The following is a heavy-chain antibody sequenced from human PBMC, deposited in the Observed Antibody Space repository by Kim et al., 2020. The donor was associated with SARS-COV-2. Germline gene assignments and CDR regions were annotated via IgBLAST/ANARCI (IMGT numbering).Heavy chain of an antibody. D-gene: IGHD2-15*01. CDR1: GYTFTGYY. J-gene: IGHJ4*02. CDR3: ARARTVVNPGFDY. CDR2: INPNSGGT. Sequence: ASVKVSCKASGYTFTGYYMHWVRQAPGQGLEWMGRINPNSGGTNYAQKFQGRVTMTRDTSISTAYMELSRLRSDDTAVYYCARARTVVNPGFDYWGQGTLVTVSS. V-gene: IGHV1-2*06.